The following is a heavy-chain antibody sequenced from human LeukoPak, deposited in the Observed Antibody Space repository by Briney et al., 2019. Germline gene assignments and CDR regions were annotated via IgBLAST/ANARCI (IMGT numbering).Heavy chain of an antibody. CDR1: GFTFSSYS. CDR2: ISVSGSYI. CDR3: ARDQNYLAPSYYYYGMDV. J-gene: IGHJ6*02. V-gene: IGHV3-21*01. D-gene: IGHD3-10*01. Sequence: GGSLRLSCAASGFTFSSYSMSWVRQVPGKGLEWVSSISVSGSYIYYADSLKGRFTISRDNAKNSLYLQMNSLRAEDTAVYYCARDQNYLAPSYYYYGMDVWGQGTTVTVSS.